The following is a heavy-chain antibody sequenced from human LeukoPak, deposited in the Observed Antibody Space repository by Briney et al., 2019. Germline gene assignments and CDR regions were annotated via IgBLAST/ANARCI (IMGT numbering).Heavy chain of an antibody. CDR2: IIPIFGTA. V-gene: IGHV1-69*13. Sequence: GASVKVSCKASGGTFSSYAISWVRQAPGQGLEWMGGIIPIFGTANYAQKFQGRVTITADESTSTAYMELSSLRSEDTAVYYCARAVGYKGFLDYWGQGTLVTVSS. D-gene: IGHD5-24*01. J-gene: IGHJ4*02. CDR1: GGTFSSYA. CDR3: ARAVGYKGFLDY.